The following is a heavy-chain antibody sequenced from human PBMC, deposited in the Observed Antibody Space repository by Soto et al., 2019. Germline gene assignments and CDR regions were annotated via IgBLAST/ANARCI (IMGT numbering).Heavy chain of an antibody. D-gene: IGHD3-3*02. V-gene: IGHV3-7*01. Sequence: GGSLRLSCAASGFTFSSYWMSWVRQAPGKGLEWVANIKQDGSEKYYVDSVKGRFTISRDNAKNSLYLQMNSLRAEDTAVYYCARGPGLDFFYYFDYWGQGTLVTVSS. J-gene: IGHJ4*02. CDR1: GFTFSSYW. CDR2: IKQDGSEK. CDR3: ARGPGLDFFYYFDY.